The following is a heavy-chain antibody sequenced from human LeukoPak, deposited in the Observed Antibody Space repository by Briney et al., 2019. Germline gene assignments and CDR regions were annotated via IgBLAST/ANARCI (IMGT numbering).Heavy chain of an antibody. D-gene: IGHD7-27*01. CDR2: IKQDGSER. J-gene: IGHJ4*02. CDR1: GFTFSNCW. Sequence: PGGSLRLSCAASGFTFSNCWMSWVRQAPGKGLEWVANIKQDGSERYYVDSVKGRFTISRDNAKNSLFLQMNSLRAEDTAVYHCVRDGDDFWGQGTLVTVSS. V-gene: IGHV3-7*01. CDR3: VRDGDDF.